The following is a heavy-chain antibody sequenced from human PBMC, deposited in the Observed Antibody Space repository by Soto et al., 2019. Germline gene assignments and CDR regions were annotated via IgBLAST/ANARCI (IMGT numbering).Heavy chain of an antibody. CDR1: GYTFTNYY. CDR3: VRGGYSSSWERLDP. J-gene: IGHJ5*02. D-gene: IGHD4-4*01. CDR2: IYPSGSST. Sequence: ASVKVSCKTSGYTFTNYYMHWVRQAPGQGLEWMGLIYPSGSSTSYTQKFQGRFSISRDNSRNTLYLEMNSLRTEDTAMYYCVRGGYSSSWERLDPWGQGTLVTVSS. V-gene: IGHV1-46*01.